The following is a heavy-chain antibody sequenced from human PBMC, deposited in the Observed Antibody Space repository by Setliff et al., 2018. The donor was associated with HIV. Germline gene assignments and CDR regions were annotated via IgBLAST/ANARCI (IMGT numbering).Heavy chain of an antibody. CDR2: IRHSGNT. V-gene: IGHV4-34*01. D-gene: IGHD6-13*01. J-gene: IGHJ4*02. Sequence: SETLSLTCVVNGESFRGHFWTWIRQIPGKGLQWIGEIRHSGNTNYNPSLKSRLTMSVDTSKSQFSLRLGSMTAADTALYYCARDRGILSNWLYYFDSWGQGTLVTVSS. CDR1: GESFRGHF. CDR3: ARDRGILSNWLYYFDS.